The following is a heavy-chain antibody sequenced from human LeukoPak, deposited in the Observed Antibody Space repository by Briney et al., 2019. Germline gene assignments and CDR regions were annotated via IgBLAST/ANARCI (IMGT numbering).Heavy chain of an antibody. V-gene: IGHV3-74*01. CDR1: GFTFSSYW. CDR2: INSDGSTT. Sequence: GGSLRLSCAASGFTFSSYWMHWVRQAPGKGLVWVSRINSDGSTTSYADSAKGRFTISRDNAKNTLYLQMNSLRAEDTAVYYCAKGVVVAPDVTPFDYWGQGTLVTVSS. J-gene: IGHJ4*02. CDR3: AKGVVVAPDVTPFDY. D-gene: IGHD2-2*01.